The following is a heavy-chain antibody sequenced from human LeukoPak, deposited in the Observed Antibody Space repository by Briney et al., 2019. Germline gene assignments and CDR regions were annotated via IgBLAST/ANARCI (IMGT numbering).Heavy chain of an antibody. J-gene: IGHJ6*04. V-gene: IGHV1-18*04. CDR1: GYTLTSYG. CDR2: ISAYNGNT. Sequence: ASVKVSCKASGYTLTSYGISWVRQAPGQGLEWMGWISAYNGNTNYAQKLQGRVTMTTDTSTSTAYMELRSLRSDDTAVYYCARDKYGIGASYYGSGSYSEYYYYYGMDVWGKGTTVTVSS. CDR3: ARDKYGIGASYYGSGSYSEYYYYYGMDV. D-gene: IGHD3-10*01.